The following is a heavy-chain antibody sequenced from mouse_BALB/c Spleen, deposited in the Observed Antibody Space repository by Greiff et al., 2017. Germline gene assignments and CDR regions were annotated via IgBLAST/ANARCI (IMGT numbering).Heavy chain of an antibody. CDR2: INSNGGST. J-gene: IGHJ4*01. CDR1: GFTFSSYY. D-gene: IGHD1-1*01. Sequence: EVKLMESGGGLVKLGGSLKLSCAASGFTFSSYYMSWVRQTPEKRLELVAAINSNGGSTYYPDTVKGRFTISRDNAKNTLYLQMSSLKSEDTALYYCARRITTVNAMDYWGQGTSVTVSS. CDR3: ARRITTVNAMDY. V-gene: IGHV5-6-2*01.